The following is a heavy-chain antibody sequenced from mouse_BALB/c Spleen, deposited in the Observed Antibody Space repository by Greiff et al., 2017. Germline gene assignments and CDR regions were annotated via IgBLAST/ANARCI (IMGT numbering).Heavy chain of an antibody. CDR1: GFTFSSFG. V-gene: IGHV5-17*02. Sequence: DVKLVESGGGLVQPGGSRKLSCAASGFTFSSFGMHWVRQAPEKGLEWVAYISSGSSTIYYADTVKGRFTISRDNPKNTLFLQMTSLRSEDTAMYYCARYGNYLFAYWGQGTLVTVSA. CDR2: ISSGSSTI. CDR3: ARYGNYLFAY. D-gene: IGHD2-1*01. J-gene: IGHJ3*01.